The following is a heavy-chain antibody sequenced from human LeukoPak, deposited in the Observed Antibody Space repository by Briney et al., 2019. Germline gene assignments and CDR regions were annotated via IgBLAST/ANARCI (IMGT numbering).Heavy chain of an antibody. CDR3: ARDSPQYYFDY. V-gene: IGHV3-74*01. CDR2: INSDGSST. CDR1: GFTFSSYW. D-gene: IGHD4-11*01. J-gene: IGHJ4*02. Sequence: PGGSLRLSCAASGFTFSSYWMHWVRQAPGKGLVWVSRINSDGSSTSYADSVKGRFTISRDNSKNTLYLQMNSLRAEDTAVYYCARDSPQYYFDYWGQGTLVTVSS.